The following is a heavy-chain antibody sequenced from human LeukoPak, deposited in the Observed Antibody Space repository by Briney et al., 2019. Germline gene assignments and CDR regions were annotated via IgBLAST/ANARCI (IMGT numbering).Heavy chain of an antibody. V-gene: IGHV3-11*01. CDR3: ARDLGYYYDSSGSY. J-gene: IGHJ4*02. Sequence: PGGSLRLSCSASGFSLSDYGMSWVRQAPGKGLEWVSYISSSGSTTYYADSVKGRFTISRDNAKNSLYLQMNSLRAEDTAVYYCARDLGYYYDSSGSYWGQGTLVTVSS. D-gene: IGHD3-22*01. CDR2: ISSSGSTT. CDR1: GFSLSDYG.